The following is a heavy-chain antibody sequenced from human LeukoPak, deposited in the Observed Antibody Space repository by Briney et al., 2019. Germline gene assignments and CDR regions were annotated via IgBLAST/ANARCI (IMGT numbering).Heavy chain of an antibody. CDR1: GFTFSSYE. CDR3: ARDADFASGWYGGWFDP. Sequence: GGSLRLSCAASGFTFSSYEMNWVRQAPGKGLEWISYITSSGSTIYYADSVKGRFTISRGNAKNSLYLQMNSLRAEDTAVYYCARDADFASGWYGGWFDPWGQGTLVTVSS. J-gene: IGHJ5*02. D-gene: IGHD6-19*01. CDR2: ITSSGSTI. V-gene: IGHV3-48*03.